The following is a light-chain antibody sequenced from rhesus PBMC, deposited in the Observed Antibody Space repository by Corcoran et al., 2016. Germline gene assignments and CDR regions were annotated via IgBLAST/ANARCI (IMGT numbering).Light chain of an antibody. Sequence: QSAPTQPPSVSGSPGQSVTISCSGTSSDVGGYNYVSWYQQYPGKAPKLMIYDVSKRPSGVSDRFSGSKSGNTASLTISGLQAEDEADYYCCSYTTSSTYILGAGTRLTVL. CDR3: CSYTTSSTYI. CDR1: SSDVGGYNY. J-gene: IGLJ1*01. CDR2: DVS. V-gene: IGLV2S7*01.